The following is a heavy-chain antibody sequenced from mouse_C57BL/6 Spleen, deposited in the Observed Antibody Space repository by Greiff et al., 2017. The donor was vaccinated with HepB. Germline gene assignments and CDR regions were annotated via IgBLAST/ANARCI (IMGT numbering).Heavy chain of an antibody. CDR3: ARSRGSSYGYDVYFDY. J-gene: IGHJ2*01. CDR2: INPNNGGT. V-gene: IGHV1-18*01. D-gene: IGHD2-2*01. Sequence: EVQLQQSGPELVKPGASVKIPCKASGYTFTDYNMDWVKQSHGKSLEWIGDINPNNGGTIYNQKFKGKATLTVDKSSSTAYMELRSLTSEDTAVYYWARSRGSSYGYDVYFDYWGQGTTLTVSS. CDR1: GYTFTDYN.